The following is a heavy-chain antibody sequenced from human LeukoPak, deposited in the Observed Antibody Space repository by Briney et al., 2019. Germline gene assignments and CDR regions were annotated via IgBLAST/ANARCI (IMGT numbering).Heavy chain of an antibody. CDR2: INSDGSTT. Sequence: PGGSLRLSCAASGFSFSTYWMHWVRQTPGKGLVWVSRINSDGSTTTYADSVKGQFTISRDNSKNTLYLQMNSLRAEDTAVYYCAKASSGYYYYGMDVWGQGTTVTVSS. CDR3: AKASSGYYYYGMDV. V-gene: IGHV3-74*01. J-gene: IGHJ6*02. CDR1: GFSFSTYW. D-gene: IGHD3-22*01.